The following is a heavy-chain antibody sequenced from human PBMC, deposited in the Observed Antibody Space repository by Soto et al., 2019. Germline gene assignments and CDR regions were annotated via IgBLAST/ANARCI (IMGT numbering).Heavy chain of an antibody. CDR1: GFTFSSYS. CDR3: ARDGAATLGCPLDY. CDR2: ISSGSSYI. Sequence: PGGSLRLSCAASGFTFSSYSMNWVRQAPGKGLEWVSSISSGSSYIYYADSVKGRFTISRDNAKNSLYLQMNSLRAEDTAVYYCARDGAATLGCPLDYWDQGTLVTVSS. J-gene: IGHJ4*02. D-gene: IGHD3-16*01. V-gene: IGHV3-21*01.